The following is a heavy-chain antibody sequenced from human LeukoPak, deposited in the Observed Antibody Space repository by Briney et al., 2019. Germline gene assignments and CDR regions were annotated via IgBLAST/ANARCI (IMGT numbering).Heavy chain of an antibody. CDR2: IYPGDSDT. V-gene: IGHV5-51*01. D-gene: IGHD2-15*01. Sequence: GESLKISCKGSGYSFTSYWIGWVRQTPGKGLEWMGIIYPGDSDTRYSPSFQGQVTISADKSISTAYLQWSSLKASDTAMYYCARQSGYCSGGSCSADAFDIWGQGTMVTVSS. CDR1: GYSFTSYW. CDR3: ARQSGYCSGGSCSADAFDI. J-gene: IGHJ3*02.